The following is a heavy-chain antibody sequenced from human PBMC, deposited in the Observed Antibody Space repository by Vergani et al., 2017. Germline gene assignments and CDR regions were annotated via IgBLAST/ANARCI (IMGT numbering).Heavy chain of an antibody. CDR3: AREGFYDYVWRSYRLRGGYYFDY. Sequence: QVQLVQSGAEVKKPGASVKVSCKASGYTFTSYAMHWVRQAPGQRLEWMGWINAGNGNTKYSQKFQGRVTITRDTSASTAYMGLSSLRSEDTAVYYCAREGFYDYVWRSYRLRGGYYFDYWGQGTLVTVSS. V-gene: IGHV1-3*01. CDR2: INAGNGNT. CDR1: GYTFTSYA. J-gene: IGHJ4*02. D-gene: IGHD3-16*02.